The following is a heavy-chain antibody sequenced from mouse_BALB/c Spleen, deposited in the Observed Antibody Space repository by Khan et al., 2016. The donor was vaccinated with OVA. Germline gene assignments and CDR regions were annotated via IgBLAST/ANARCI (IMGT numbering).Heavy chain of an antibody. V-gene: IGHV1-54*01. J-gene: IGHJ2*01. CDR3: ARSQLGLRFDY. CDR2: INPGNGNT. D-gene: IGHD3-1*01. CDR1: GYAFTSYL. Sequence: QMQLKQSGAELVRPGTSVKVSCKASGYAFTSYLIEWVNQRPGQGLEWIGLINPGNGNTNYNEKFKGKATLTADKSSSTAYMQLSSLTSDDSAVYFCARSQLGLRFDYWGQGTTLTVSS.